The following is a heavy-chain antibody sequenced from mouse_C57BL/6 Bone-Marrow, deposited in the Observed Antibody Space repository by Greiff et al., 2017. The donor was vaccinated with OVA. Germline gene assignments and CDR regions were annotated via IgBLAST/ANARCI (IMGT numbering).Heavy chain of an antibody. CDR1: GFNIKDDY. Sequence: VQLKESGAELVRPGASVQLSCTASGFNIKDDYMPWVKQRPDQGLAWIGWIDPENGDTESASKFQGQATITADTSSNTAYLQLSSLTSEDTAVYYCTSYGNFDYWGQGTTLTVSS. D-gene: IGHD2-1*01. V-gene: IGHV14-4*01. CDR2: IDPENGDT. J-gene: IGHJ2*01. CDR3: TSYGNFDY.